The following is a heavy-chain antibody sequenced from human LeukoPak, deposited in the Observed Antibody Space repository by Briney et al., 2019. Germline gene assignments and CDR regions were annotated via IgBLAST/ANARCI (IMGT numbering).Heavy chain of an antibody. CDR1: GYSISSGYY. J-gene: IGHJ4*02. CDR2: IYHSGST. D-gene: IGHD3-10*01. CDR3: ARDWAVRY. V-gene: IGHV4-38-2*02. Sequence: SETLSLTCTVSGYSISSGYYWGWIQQPPGKGLEWIGSIYHSGSTYYNPSLKSRVTISVDKSKNQFSLKLSSVTAADTAVYYCARDWAVRYWGQGTLVTVSS.